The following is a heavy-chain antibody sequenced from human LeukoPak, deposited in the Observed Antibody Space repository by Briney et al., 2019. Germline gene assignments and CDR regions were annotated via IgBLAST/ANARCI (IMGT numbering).Heavy chain of an antibody. CDR2: ISSSSSYI. CDR3: ARDGADYGDSWFDP. D-gene: IGHD4-17*01. Sequence: GGSLRLSCAASGFTFSSYSMNWVRQAPGKGLEWVSSISSSSSYIYYADSVKGRFTISRDNAKNSLYLQMNSLRAEDTAVYYCARDGADYGDSWFDPWGQGTLVTVSS. V-gene: IGHV3-21*01. CDR1: GFTFSSYS. J-gene: IGHJ5*02.